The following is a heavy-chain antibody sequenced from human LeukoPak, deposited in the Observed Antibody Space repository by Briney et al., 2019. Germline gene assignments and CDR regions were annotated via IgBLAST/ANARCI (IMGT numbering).Heavy chain of an antibody. CDR3: ARGSGGIPSPAFDI. CDR2: IYYSGST. CDR1: GGSLSSYY. V-gene: IGHV4-59*01. J-gene: IGHJ3*02. D-gene: IGHD3-16*01. Sequence: PSETLSLTCTVSGGSLSSYYWSWIRQPPGEGLGWIGYIYYSGSTNYNPSLKSRVTISVDTSKNQFSLKLSSVTAADTAVYYRARGSGGIPSPAFDIWGQGTMVTVSS.